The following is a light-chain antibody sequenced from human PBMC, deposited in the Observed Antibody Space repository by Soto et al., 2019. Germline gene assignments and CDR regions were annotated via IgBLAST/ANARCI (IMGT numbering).Light chain of an antibody. CDR2: EVT. Sequence: QSALSQPASVSGSPGQTITISCTGTSTDVGGYNAVSWYQHHPGKAPKLIIYEVTHRPSGVSDRFSASKSGNTASLTISGLQAEDEADYYCSSYTSSSTFVFGTGTKLTVL. J-gene: IGLJ1*01. CDR3: SSYTSSSTFV. V-gene: IGLV2-14*01. CDR1: STDVGGYNA.